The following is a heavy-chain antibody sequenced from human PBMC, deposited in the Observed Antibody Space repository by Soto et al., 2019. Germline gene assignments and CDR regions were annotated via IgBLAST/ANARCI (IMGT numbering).Heavy chain of an antibody. CDR1: GFTFSSYG. D-gene: IGHD6-13*01. CDR3: ARLGGDSSSWYKDPYFDY. V-gene: IGHV3-33*01. CDR2: IWYGGSNK. Sequence: PGGSLRLSCAASGFTFSSYGMHWVRQAPGKGLEWVAVIWYGGSNKYYADSVKGRFTISRDNSKNTLYLQMNSLRAEDTAVYYCARLGGDSSSWYKDPYFDYWGQGTLVTVSS. J-gene: IGHJ4*02.